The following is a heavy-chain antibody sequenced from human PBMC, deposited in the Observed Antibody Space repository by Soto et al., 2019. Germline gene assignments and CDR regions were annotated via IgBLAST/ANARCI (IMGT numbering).Heavy chain of an antibody. D-gene: IGHD6-6*01. J-gene: IGHJ6*03. V-gene: IGHV1-8*01. CDR2: MNPNSGNT. CDR1: GYTFTSYD. CDR3: ARGPRIAAPFNYYYYYMDV. Sequence: ASVKVSCKASGYTFTSYDINWVRQATGQGLEWMGWMNPNSGNTGYAQKFQGRVTMTRNTSISTAYMELSSLRSEDTAVYYCARGPRIAAPFNYYYYYMDVWGKGTTVTVSS.